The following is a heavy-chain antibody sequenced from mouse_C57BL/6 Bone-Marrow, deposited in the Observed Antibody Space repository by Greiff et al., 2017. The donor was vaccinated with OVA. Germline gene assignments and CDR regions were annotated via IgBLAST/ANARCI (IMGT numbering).Heavy chain of an antibody. CDR3: ARGYYAMDY. CDR1: GFTFSDYG. Sequence: EVQGVESGGGLVKPGGSLKLSCAASGFTFSDYGMHWVRQAPEKGLEWVAYISSGSSNIYYADTVKGRFTISRDNAKNTLFLQMTSLRSEDTAMYYCARGYYAMDYWGQGTSVTVSS. J-gene: IGHJ4*01. CDR2: ISSGSSNI. V-gene: IGHV5-17*01.